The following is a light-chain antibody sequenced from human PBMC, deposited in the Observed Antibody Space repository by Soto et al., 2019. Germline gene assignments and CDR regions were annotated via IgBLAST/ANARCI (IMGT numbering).Light chain of an antibody. V-gene: IGLV1-51*01. CDR2: DND. CDR3: GTWDSSLSVGYV. CDR1: RPNIGNND. Sequence: QSALTQPPSVSAAPGQRVTISCSGSRPNIGNNDVSWYQQLPGTAPKLLIYDNDKRPSGIPDRFSGSKSGTSATLGITGLQTGDEADYYCGTWDSSLSVGYVFGTGTKLTVL. J-gene: IGLJ1*01.